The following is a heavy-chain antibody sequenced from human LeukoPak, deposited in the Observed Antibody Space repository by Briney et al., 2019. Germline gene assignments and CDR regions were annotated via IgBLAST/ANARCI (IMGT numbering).Heavy chain of an antibody. Sequence: PGGSLRLSCAASGFTFDDYAMHWVRQAPGKGLEWVSGISWNSGSMDYADSVKGRFTISRDNAKNSLYLQMNSLRAEDTAVYYCASHDSSSWYIPNFDYWGQGTLVTVSS. CDR1: GFTFDDYA. V-gene: IGHV3-9*01. D-gene: IGHD6-13*01. CDR2: ISWNSGSM. J-gene: IGHJ4*02. CDR3: ASHDSSSWYIPNFDY.